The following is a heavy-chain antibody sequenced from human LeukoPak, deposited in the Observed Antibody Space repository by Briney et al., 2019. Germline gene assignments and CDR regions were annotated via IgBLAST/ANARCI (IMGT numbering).Heavy chain of an antibody. D-gene: IGHD3-10*01. Sequence: GGSLRLSCAASGFTVSSNYMSWVRQAPGKGLEWVSVIYSGGSTYYADSVRGRFTISRDNSKSTLYIQMNSLRAEDTAVYYCARAKPKNMVRGLIMRRESRYYFDYWGQGTLVTVSS. CDR1: GFTVSSNY. CDR3: ARAKPKNMVRGLIMRRESRYYFDY. CDR2: IYSGGST. J-gene: IGHJ4*02. V-gene: IGHV3-53*01.